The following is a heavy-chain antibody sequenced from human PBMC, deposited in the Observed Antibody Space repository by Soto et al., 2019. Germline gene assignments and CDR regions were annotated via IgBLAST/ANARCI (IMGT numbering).Heavy chain of an antibody. D-gene: IGHD6-6*01. CDR1: GGTFSSYT. CDR3: AGQLPDYYFDY. J-gene: IGHJ4*02. V-gene: IGHV1-69*02. Sequence: QVQLVQSGAEVKKPGSSVKVSCKASGGTFSSYTISWVRQAPGQGLEWMGRIIPILGIANYAQKFQGRVTITADKSTSTAYMELSSLRSEDTAVYYCAGQLPDYYFDYWGQGTLVTVSS. CDR2: IIPILGIA.